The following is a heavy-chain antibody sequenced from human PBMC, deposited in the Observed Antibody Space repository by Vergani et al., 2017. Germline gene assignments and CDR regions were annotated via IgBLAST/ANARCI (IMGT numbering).Heavy chain of an antibody. V-gene: IGHV3-30*01. D-gene: IGHD2-15*01. CDR1: GFTFSSYA. Sequence: QVQLVESGGGVVQTGRSLRLSCAASGFTFSSYAMHWVRQAPGKGLEWVAVISYGRSNKYYADSVKGRFTISRDNSKNTLYLQMNSLRAEDTAVYYCARDRGLVGVVAATWSTPDYWGQGTLVTVSS. CDR2: ISYGRSNK. CDR3: ARDRGLVGVVAATWSTPDY. J-gene: IGHJ4*02.